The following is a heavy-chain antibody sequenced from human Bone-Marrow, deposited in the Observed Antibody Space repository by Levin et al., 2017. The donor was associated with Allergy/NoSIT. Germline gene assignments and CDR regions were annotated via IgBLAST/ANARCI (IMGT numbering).Heavy chain of an antibody. V-gene: IGHV4-61*01. CDR3: ARVGYSSSISYDYYGMDV. J-gene: IGHJ6*02. CDR1: GGSVSSGSYY. CDR2: IYYSGST. D-gene: IGHD6-6*01. Sequence: SETLSLTCTVSGGSVSSGSYYWSWIRQPPGKGLEWIGYIYYSGSTNYNPSLKSRVTISVDTSKNQFSLKLSSVTAADTAVYYCARVGYSSSISYDYYGMDVWGQGTTVTVSS.